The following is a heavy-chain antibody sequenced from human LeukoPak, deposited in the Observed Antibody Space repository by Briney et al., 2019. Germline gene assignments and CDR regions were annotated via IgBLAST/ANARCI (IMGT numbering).Heavy chain of an antibody. Sequence: SETLSLTCAVYGGSFSGYYWSWLRHPPGKGLEWIGEINHSGSTNYNPPLKSRVTISVDTSKNQFSLKLSSVTAADTAVYYCARGRGHNWNYHNCFDPWGQGTLVTVSS. V-gene: IGHV4-34*01. CDR3: ARGRGHNWNYHNCFDP. D-gene: IGHD1-7*01. J-gene: IGHJ5*02. CDR2: INHSGST. CDR1: GGSFSGYY.